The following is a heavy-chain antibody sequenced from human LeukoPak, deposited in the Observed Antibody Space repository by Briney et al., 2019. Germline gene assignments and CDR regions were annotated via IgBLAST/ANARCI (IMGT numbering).Heavy chain of an antibody. CDR1: GGSFSGYY. J-gene: IGHJ4*02. CDR3: ARGSNLVVVVAATTSFDY. D-gene: IGHD2-15*01. CDR2: INHSGST. Sequence: SETLSLTCAVYGGSFSGYYWSWIRQPPGKGLEWIGEINHSGSTNYNPSLKSRVTISVDTSKNQFSLKLSSVTAADTAVYYCARGSNLVVVVAATTSFDYWGQGTLVTVSS. V-gene: IGHV4-34*01.